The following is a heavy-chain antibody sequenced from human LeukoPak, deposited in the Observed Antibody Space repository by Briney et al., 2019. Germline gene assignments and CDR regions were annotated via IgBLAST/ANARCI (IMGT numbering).Heavy chain of an antibody. V-gene: IGHV3-21*01. CDR3: AMEGYSGNYPAY. D-gene: IGHD1-26*01. J-gene: IGHJ4*02. CDR1: GFTFSTYS. CDR2: ISSSSSYI. Sequence: GGSLRLSCTASGFTFSTYSMNWVRQAPGKGLEWVSSISSSSSYIYYADSVKGRFAISRDNAKNSLYLQMNSLRAEDTAVYYCAMEGYSGNYPAYWGQGTLVTVSS.